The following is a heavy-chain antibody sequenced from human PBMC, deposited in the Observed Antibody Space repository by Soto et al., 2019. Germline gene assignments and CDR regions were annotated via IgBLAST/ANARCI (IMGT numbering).Heavy chain of an antibody. CDR3: AKDLVVVTADIHYFDY. CDR2: ISYDGSNK. CDR1: VFTFSSYG. J-gene: IGHJ4*02. D-gene: IGHD2-2*02. V-gene: IGHV3-30*18. Sequence: VGSLRLSCASSVFTFSSYGMHCVRHSPGKGLEWVAVISYDGSNKYYADSVKGRFTISRDNSKNTLYLKMNSLRAEDTAVYYCAKDLVVVTADIHYFDYWGQGTLVTVSS.